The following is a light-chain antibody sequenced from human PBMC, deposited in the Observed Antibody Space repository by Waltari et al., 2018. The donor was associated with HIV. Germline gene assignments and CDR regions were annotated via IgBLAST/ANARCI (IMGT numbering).Light chain of an antibody. CDR2: AVS. CDR1: SSDLGGYDL. CDR3: CSYAGSTAVVL. V-gene: IGLV2-23*02. Sequence: QSALTQPASVSGSPGQSLTISCPGTSSDLGGYDLVSWYQVHPGKVPKLMIDAVSKRPSGVYNRSCGCKSGDRASRTIAGRQGQDEADYYCCSYAGSTAVVLLGGGNKLTGL. J-gene: IGLJ3*02.